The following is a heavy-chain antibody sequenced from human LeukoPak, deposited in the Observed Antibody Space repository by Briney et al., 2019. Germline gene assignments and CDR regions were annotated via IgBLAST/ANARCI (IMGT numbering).Heavy chain of an antibody. Sequence: ASVKVSCKASGYTFTSYGISWVRQAPGQGLEWMGWISAYNGNTNYAQKLRGRVTMTTDTSTSTDYMDLRSLRSYNTAVYYCALMTTGAFDIWGQGTMVTVSS. J-gene: IGHJ3*02. D-gene: IGHD4-17*01. CDR1: GYTFTSYG. V-gene: IGHV1-18*01. CDR2: ISAYNGNT. CDR3: ALMTTGAFDI.